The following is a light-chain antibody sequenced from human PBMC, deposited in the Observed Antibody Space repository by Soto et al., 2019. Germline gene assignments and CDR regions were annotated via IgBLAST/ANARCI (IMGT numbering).Light chain of an antibody. V-gene: IGLV2-14*01. CDR1: SSDVGGYDF. CDR2: EVR. Sequence: QSVLTQPASVSGSLGQSITISCTGTSSDVGGYDFVSWYQHHPGKAPKLIIYEVRTRPSGVSDRFSGSKSSNTASLTISGLQAEDEADYYCSSYTSDWGVFGTGTKVTVL. CDR3: SSYTSDWGV. J-gene: IGLJ1*01.